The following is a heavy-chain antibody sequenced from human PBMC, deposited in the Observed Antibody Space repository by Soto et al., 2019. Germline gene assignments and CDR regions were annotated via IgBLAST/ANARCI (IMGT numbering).Heavy chain of an antibody. CDR2: ISAYNGNT. CDR1: GYTVTSYG. V-gene: IGHV1-18*01. CDR3: AIWTDAFDI. Sequence: SAKVGCKASGYTVTSYGVSWVRQTPGQGLEWMGWISAYNGNTNYAQKLQGRVTMTTDTSTSTAYMELRSLRSGDTAVYYCAIWTDAFDIWGQGTMVTLSS. J-gene: IGHJ3*02. D-gene: IGHD3-3*01.